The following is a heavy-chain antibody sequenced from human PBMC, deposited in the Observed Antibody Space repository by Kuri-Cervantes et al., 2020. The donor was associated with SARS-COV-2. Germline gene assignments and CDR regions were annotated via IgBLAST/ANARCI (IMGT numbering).Heavy chain of an antibody. D-gene: IGHD3-10*01. CDR1: GYTFTDYG. V-gene: IGHV1-2*04. Sequence: ASVKVSCKASGYTFTDYGIHWVRQAPGQGLEWMGWINPNSGGTNYAQKFQGWVTMTRDTSISTAYMELSRLRSDDTAVYYCARASVRGIIITYHSYGMDVRGQGTTVTVSS. CDR3: ARASVRGIIITYHSYGMDV. J-gene: IGHJ6*02. CDR2: INPNSGGT.